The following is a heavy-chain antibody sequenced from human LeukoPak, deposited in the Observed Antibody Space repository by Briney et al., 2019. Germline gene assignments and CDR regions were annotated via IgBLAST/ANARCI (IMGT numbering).Heavy chain of an antibody. CDR2: ISYDGSNK. V-gene: IGHV3-30*04. CDR3: ARGNLLVDPSFFY. Sequence: GGSLRLSCAASGFTFSSYAMHWVRQAPGKGLEWVAVISYDGSNKYYADSVKGRFTISRDNSKNTLYLQMNSLRAEDTAVYYWARGNLLVDPSFFYGGQGTL. D-gene: IGHD1-26*01. J-gene: IGHJ4*02. CDR1: GFTFSSYA.